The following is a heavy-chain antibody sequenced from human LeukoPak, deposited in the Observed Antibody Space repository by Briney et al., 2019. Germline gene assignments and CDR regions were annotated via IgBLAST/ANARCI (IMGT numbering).Heavy chain of an antibody. CDR2: INTNTGNP. D-gene: IGHD3-22*01. Sequence: GASVKVSCKASGYTFTSYAMNWVRQAPGQGLEWMGWINTNTGNPTYAQGFTGRFVFSLDTSVSTAYLQISSLKAEDTAVYYCARVPHPWYDSSGHYFDYWGQGTLVTVSS. CDR1: GYTFTSYA. V-gene: IGHV7-4-1*02. CDR3: ARVPHPWYDSSGHYFDY. J-gene: IGHJ4*02.